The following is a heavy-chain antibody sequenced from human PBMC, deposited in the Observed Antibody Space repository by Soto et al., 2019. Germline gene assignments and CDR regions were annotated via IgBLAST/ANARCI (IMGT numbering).Heavy chain of an antibody. V-gene: IGHV4-59*08. CDR3: ARLEGYCSSTSCGPLYY. CDR2: IYYSGST. J-gene: IGHJ4*02. Sequence: SETLSLTCTVSGGSISSYYWSWIRQPPGKGLEWIGYIYYSGSTNYNPSLKSRVTISVDTSKNQFSLKLSSVTAADTAVYYCARLEGYCSSTSCGPLYYWGQGTLVTVSS. CDR1: GGSISSYY. D-gene: IGHD2-2*01.